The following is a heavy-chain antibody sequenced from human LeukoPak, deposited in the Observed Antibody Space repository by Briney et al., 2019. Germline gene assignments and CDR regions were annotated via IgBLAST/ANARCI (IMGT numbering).Heavy chain of an antibody. J-gene: IGHJ4*02. CDR3: AVPFRDY. CDR2: ISGGGGST. Sequence: GGSLRLSCAASGFTFSSYSMNWVRQAPGKGLEWVSTISGGGGSTYYADSVKGRFTISRDNSKNTLYLQVNSLRAEDTAVYYCAVPFRDYWGQGTLVTVSS. CDR1: GFTFSSYS. V-gene: IGHV3-23*01.